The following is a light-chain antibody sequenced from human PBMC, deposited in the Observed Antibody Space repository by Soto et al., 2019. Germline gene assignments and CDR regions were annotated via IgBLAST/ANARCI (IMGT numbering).Light chain of an antibody. CDR2: DVN. V-gene: IGLV2-11*01. CDR3: CSYAGSDSYA. Sequence: SALNPTRSVSGSPGQSFPISCTGTISDVGGFNSVSWYQQHPGKSPKLMIYDVNKRPSGVPDRFSGSKSGSTASLTISGLQAEAEADYYCCSYAGSDSYAFATGTTVTVL. CDR1: ISDVGGFNS. J-gene: IGLJ1*01.